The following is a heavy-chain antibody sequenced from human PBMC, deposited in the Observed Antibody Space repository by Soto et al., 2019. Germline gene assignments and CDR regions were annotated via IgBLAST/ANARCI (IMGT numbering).Heavy chain of an antibody. J-gene: IGHJ5*02. CDR3: ARGAPAAMVSYHWFDP. CDR2: MNPNSGNT. CDR1: GYTFTSYD. D-gene: IGHD2-2*01. V-gene: IGHV1-8*01. Sequence: QVQLVQSGAEVKKPGASVKVSCKASGYTFTSYDINWVRQATGQGLEWMGWMNPNSGNTGYAQKFQGRVTMAXXTXIXXAYLEQSSLSSEDTAVYYCARGAPAAMVSYHWFDPWGQGTLVTVSS.